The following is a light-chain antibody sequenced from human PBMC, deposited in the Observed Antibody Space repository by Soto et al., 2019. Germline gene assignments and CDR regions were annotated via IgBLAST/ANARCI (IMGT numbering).Light chain of an antibody. CDR3: ASYTGSSTYL. J-gene: IGLJ3*02. V-gene: IGLV2-14*03. Sequence: QAVVTQPASMSGSPGQSITISCTGTSGDVGFYDFVSWYQQHPGKVPRLIIYGVTKRPSGVSHRFSGSKSGNTASLTISGLQVEDEAAYSCASYTGSSTYLFGGGTQLTVL. CDR1: SGDVGFYDF. CDR2: GVT.